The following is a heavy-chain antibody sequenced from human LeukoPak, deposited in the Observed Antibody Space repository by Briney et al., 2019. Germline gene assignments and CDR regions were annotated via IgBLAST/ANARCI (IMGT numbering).Heavy chain of an antibody. D-gene: IGHD2-2*01. CDR1: GFTFSGYY. Sequence: GGSLRLSCAASGFTFSGYYMSWIRQAPGKGLEWVSAISGSGGSTYYADSVKGRFTISRDNSKNTLYLQMNSLRAEDTAVYYCAKDTLVVPAAMDYFDYWGQGTLVTVSS. CDR3: AKDTLVVPAAMDYFDY. J-gene: IGHJ4*02. CDR2: ISGSGGST. V-gene: IGHV3-23*01.